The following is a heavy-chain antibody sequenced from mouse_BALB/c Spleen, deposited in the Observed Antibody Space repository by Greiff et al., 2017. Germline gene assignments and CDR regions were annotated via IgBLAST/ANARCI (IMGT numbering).Heavy chain of an antibody. CDR1: GYSITSGYY. V-gene: IGHV3-6*02. CDR3: AREGDYDRFPFAY. Sequence: EVQLQQSGPGLVKPSQSLSLTCSVTGYSITSGYYWNWIRQFPGNKLEWMGYISYDGSNNYNPSLKNRISITRDTSKNQFFLKLNSVTTEDTATYYCAREGDYDRFPFAYWGQGTLVTVSA. J-gene: IGHJ3*01. CDR2: ISYDGSN. D-gene: IGHD2-4*01.